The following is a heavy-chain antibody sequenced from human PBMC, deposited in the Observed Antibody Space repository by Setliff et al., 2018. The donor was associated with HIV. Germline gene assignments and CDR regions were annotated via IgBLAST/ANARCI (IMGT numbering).Heavy chain of an antibody. J-gene: IGHJ6*03. CDR1: GVSITNGTFY. CDR3: ARVGLAYSGDMDV. D-gene: IGHD2-21*01. Sequence: SETLSLTCTVSGVSITNGTFYWNWIRQPAGKGLEWIGRIAKTGSTNYNPSLKSRLTISMDTSKNQFSLKLNSVTAADTAVYYCARVGLAYSGDMDVWGKGTTVTVSS. CDR2: IAKTGST. V-gene: IGHV4-61*02.